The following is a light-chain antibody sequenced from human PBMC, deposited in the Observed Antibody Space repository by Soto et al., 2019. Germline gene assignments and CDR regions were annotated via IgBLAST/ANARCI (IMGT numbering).Light chain of an antibody. CDR3: SSYTRSATYV. J-gene: IGLJ1*01. CDR1: SSDVGGYNY. Sequence: QSALTQPASVSGSPGQSITISCTGTSSDVGGYNYVSWYQQHPGKAPKLMIYDVNNRPSWVSSRFSGSKSGNTASLTISGLQAEDEADYYCSSYTRSATYVFATGTKLTVL. CDR2: DVN. V-gene: IGLV2-14*03.